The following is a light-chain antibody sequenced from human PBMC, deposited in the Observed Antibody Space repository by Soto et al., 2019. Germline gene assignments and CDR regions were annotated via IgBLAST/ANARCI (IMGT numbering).Light chain of an antibody. CDR1: SSDVGGYNY. CDR3: NSYTNIYPPNYV. CDR2: EVT. J-gene: IGLJ1*01. V-gene: IGLV2-14*01. Sequence: QSALTQPASVSGSPGQSITISCTGTSSDVGGYNYVSWYQQHPGKAPKLMIYEVTNRPSGVSNRFSGSKSGNTASLTISGLQAEDEADYYCNSYTNIYPPNYVFGTGTKVTGL.